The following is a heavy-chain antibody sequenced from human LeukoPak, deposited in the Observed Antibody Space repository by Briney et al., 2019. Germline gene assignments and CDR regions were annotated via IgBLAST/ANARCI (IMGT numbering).Heavy chain of an antibody. V-gene: IGHV1-18*01. Sequence: ASVKVSCKASGYTFTSYGISWVRQAPGQGLEWMGWIGAYNGNTNYAQKLQGRVTMTTDTSTSTAYMELRSLRSDDTAVYYCARDRPRWLATRTFDIWGQGTMVTVSS. D-gene: IGHD5-12*01. CDR1: GYTFTSYG. J-gene: IGHJ3*02. CDR3: ARDRPRWLATRTFDI. CDR2: IGAYNGNT.